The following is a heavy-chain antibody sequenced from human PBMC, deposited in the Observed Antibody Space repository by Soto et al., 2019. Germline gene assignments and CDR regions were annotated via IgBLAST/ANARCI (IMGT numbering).Heavy chain of an antibody. CDR1: GYTFTGYY. CDR2: INPNSGGT. V-gene: IGHV1-2*02. D-gene: IGHD3-3*01. J-gene: IGHJ6*02. CDR3: ARVLSYDFXSGYLGAYYYYYYGMDV. Sequence: GASVKVSCKASGYTFTGYYMHWVRQAPGQGLEWTGWINPNSGGTNYAQKFQGRVTMTRDTSISTAYMELSRLRSDDTAVYYCARVLSYDFXSGYLGAYYYYYYGMDVWGQGTTVTVSS.